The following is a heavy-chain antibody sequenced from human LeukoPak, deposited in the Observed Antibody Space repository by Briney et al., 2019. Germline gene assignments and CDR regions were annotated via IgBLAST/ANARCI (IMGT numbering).Heavy chain of an antibody. D-gene: IGHD1-26*01. Sequence: GGSLRLSCAASGFTLSDSAIHWVRQASGKGLEWVGLIDRPAKSYATAYGASVGGRFTISRDDSKNTAYLQMDSLKTEDTALYYCTRDHGTYNWLDPWGQGTLVTVSS. J-gene: IGHJ5*02. V-gene: IGHV3-73*01. CDR2: IDRPAKSYAT. CDR1: GFTLSDSA. CDR3: TRDHGTYNWLDP.